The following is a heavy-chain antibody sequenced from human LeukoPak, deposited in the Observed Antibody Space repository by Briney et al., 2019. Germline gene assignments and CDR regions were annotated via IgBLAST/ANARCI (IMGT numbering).Heavy chain of an antibody. D-gene: IGHD3-3*01. CDR1: GGSISSYF. CDR3: ARDQATWRAFDI. Sequence: PSETLSLTCTVSGGSISSYFWSWIRQPAGKGLEWIGRIYTSGSTNYSPSLKSRVTMSVDTSTNQFSLKLSSVTAADTAVYYCARDQATWRAFDIWGQGTLVTVSS. CDR2: IYTSGST. J-gene: IGHJ3*02. V-gene: IGHV4-4*07.